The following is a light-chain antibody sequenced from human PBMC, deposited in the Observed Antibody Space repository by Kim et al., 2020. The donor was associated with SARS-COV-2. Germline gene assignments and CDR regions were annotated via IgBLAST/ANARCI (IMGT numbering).Light chain of an antibody. Sequence: SASVGDRVTITCRARQSISTWLAWYQQVPGKAPKLLIYQASRLESEVPSRFSGSGSGTEFTLTISSLQPDDFATYYCQQYSSHWTFGQGTKVDIK. CDR3: QQYSSHWT. V-gene: IGKV1-5*03. CDR1: QSISTW. CDR2: QAS. J-gene: IGKJ1*01.